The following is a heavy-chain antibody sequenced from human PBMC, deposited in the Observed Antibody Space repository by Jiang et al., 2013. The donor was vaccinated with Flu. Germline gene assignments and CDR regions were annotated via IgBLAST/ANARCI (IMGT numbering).Heavy chain of an antibody. CDR2: INHSGST. Sequence: LLKPSETLSLTCAVYGGSFSGYYWSWIRQPPGRGLEWIGEINHSGSTNYNPSLKSRVTISVDTSKNQFSLKLSSVTAADTAVYYCARMAHEGYYFDYWGQGTLVTVSS. V-gene: IGHV4-34*01. CDR1: GGSFSGYY. CDR3: ARMAHEGYYFDY. D-gene: IGHD5-24*01. J-gene: IGHJ4*02.